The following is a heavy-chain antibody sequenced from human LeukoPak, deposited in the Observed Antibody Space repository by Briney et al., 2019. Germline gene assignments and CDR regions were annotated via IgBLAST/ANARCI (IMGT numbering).Heavy chain of an antibody. D-gene: IGHD3-10*01. J-gene: IGHJ6*02. Sequence: ASVKVSCKASGDTFSSYYMHWVRQAPGQGPEWVGIMSPSGGSTGYAQKFQGRVIMTRDTSTSTAYMGLRSLRSEDTAVYYCARWRGLNYGMDVWGQGTMVTVSS. CDR1: GDTFSSYY. CDR2: MSPSGGST. CDR3: ARWRGLNYGMDV. V-gene: IGHV1-46*01.